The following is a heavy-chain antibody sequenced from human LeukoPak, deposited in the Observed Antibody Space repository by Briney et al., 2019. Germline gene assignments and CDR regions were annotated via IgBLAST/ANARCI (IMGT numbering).Heavy chain of an antibody. D-gene: IGHD5-18*01. CDR2: IYYSGST. Sequence: SETLSLTCTVSGGSISSGGYYWSWIRQHPGKGLEWIGYIYYSGSTYYNPSLKSRVTISVDTSKNQFSLKLSSVTAADTAVYYRARGDSYGYYFDYWGQGTLVTVSS. CDR1: GGSISSGGYY. V-gene: IGHV4-31*03. J-gene: IGHJ4*02. CDR3: ARGDSYGYYFDY.